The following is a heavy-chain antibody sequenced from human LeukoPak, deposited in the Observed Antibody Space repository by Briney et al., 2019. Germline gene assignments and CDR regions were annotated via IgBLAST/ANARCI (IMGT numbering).Heavy chain of an antibody. D-gene: IGHD3-22*01. CDR1: GYTFTRYY. CDR2: INPNSGGT. CDR3: AREFADYYDSSGSFDY. V-gene: IGHV1-2*02. Sequence: ASVKVSCKASGYTFTRYYMHWVRQAPGQGLEWMGWINPNSGGTNYAQKFQGRVTMTRDTSISTAYMELSRLRSDDTAVYYCAREFADYYDSSGSFDYWGQGTLVTVSS. J-gene: IGHJ4*02.